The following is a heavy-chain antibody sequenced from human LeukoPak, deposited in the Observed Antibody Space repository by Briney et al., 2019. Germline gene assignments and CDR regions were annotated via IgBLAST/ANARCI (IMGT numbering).Heavy chain of an antibody. CDR3: ASPLGSSGWYGFSGDQH. J-gene: IGHJ1*01. CDR2: ISHDGSNK. CDR1: GFTFSNYA. D-gene: IGHD6-19*01. V-gene: IGHV3-30*04. Sequence: GGSLRLSCAASGFTFSNYAIHWVRQAPGKGLEWVAVISHDGSNKYYADSVKGRFTISRDNSKNTLYLQMNSLRTEDTAVYYCASPLGSSGWYGFSGDQHWGQGTLVTVSS.